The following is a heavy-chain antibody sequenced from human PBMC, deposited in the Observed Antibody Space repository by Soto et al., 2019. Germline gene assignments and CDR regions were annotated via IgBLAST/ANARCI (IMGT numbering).Heavy chain of an antibody. CDR2: IYPGDSDT. V-gene: IGHV5-51*01. Sequence: EVQLVQSGAEVKKPGESLKISCKGSGYSFTSYWIGWARQMHGKGLEWMGIIYPGDSDTRYSPSFQGQVTISADKSISTAYLQWSSLKASDTAMYYCAKTAAGGKNYYGMDVWGQGTTVTVSS. CDR3: AKTAAGGKNYYGMDV. D-gene: IGHD6-13*01. CDR1: GYSFTSYW. J-gene: IGHJ6*02.